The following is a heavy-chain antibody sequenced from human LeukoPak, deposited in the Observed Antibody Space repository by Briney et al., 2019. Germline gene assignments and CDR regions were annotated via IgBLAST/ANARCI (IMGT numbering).Heavy chain of an antibody. V-gene: IGHV3-7*04. CDR2: IKQDGSEI. J-gene: IGHJ4*02. CDR1: GFTLSSYW. Sequence: GGSLRLSCAASGFTLSSYWMSWVRQAQGKGLEWVANIKQDGSEINYVDSVKGRFTISRDNAKNSMLLQMNSLRAEDTAVYYCARADYGGNLFFDYWGQGALVTVSS. CDR3: ARADYGGNLFFDY. D-gene: IGHD4-23*01.